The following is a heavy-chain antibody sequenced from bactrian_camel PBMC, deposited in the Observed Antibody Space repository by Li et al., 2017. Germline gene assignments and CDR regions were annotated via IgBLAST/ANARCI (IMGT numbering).Heavy chain of an antibody. D-gene: IGHD2*01. Sequence: HVQLVESGGGSVRPGGSLTLSCAVSGNRDGSGYRCTGWFRQAPGQEREGVAAIDGLSRATHYADSVKGRFTISRDNTKNTLYLQMNSLKPEDTAMYYCAATGRLVVVANLQPSDYNYWGQGTQVTVS. J-gene: IGHJ4*01. CDR2: IDGLSRA. CDR3: AATGRLVVVANLQPSDYNY. CDR1: GNRDGSGY. V-gene: IGHV3S53*01.